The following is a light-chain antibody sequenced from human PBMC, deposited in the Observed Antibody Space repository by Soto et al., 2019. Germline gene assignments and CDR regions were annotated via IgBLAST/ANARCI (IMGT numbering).Light chain of an antibody. CDR3: QQRNSYPIT. V-gene: IGKV1-9*01. CDR1: QGISSY. J-gene: IGKJ5*01. CDR2: TAS. Sequence: DIQFTQSPSLLSASVGARVTITCRASQGISSYLAWYQQKPGKAPNLLIHTASTLQSGVPSRFSGSGSGTEFTLTISSLQPEDFATYYCQQRNSYPITFGQGTRLEIK.